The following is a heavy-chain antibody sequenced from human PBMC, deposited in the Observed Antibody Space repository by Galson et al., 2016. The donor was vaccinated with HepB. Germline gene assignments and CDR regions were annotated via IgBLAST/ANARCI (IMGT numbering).Heavy chain of an antibody. CDR2: ISYDGSSN. CDR3: AKAGSRYCSGARCASFDF. CDR1: GFTFSDYG. Sequence: SLRLSCAASGFTFSDYGMHWVRQAPGKGLEWVAVISYDGSSNYYADSVKGRFTISSDNFMNTLYLQMDSLNTEDTALYYCAKAGSRYCSGARCASFDFWGQGTLVTVSS. D-gene: IGHD2-15*01. V-gene: IGHV3-30*18. J-gene: IGHJ4*02.